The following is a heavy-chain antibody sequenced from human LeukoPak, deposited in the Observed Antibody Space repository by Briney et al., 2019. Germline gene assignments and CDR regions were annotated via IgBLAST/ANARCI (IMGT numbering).Heavy chain of an antibody. Sequence: TGGSLRLSCAASGFTFSSHAMSWVRQAPGKGLEWDSVISSSGVSTYYADSVKGRFTISRDNAKNSLYLQMNSLRAEDTAVYYCARDSYGTFDYWGQGTLVTVSS. CDR2: ISSSGVST. CDR3: ARDSYGTFDY. CDR1: GFTFSSHA. J-gene: IGHJ4*02. V-gene: IGHV3-23*01. D-gene: IGHD4-17*01.